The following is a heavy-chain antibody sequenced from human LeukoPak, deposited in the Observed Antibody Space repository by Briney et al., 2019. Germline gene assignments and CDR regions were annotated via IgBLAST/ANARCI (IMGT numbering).Heavy chain of an antibody. Sequence: ASVKVSCKASGGTFSSYAISWVRQAPGQGLEWMGIINPSGGSTNYAQKFQGRVTMTRDTSTSTVYMELSSLRSEDTAVYYCAREGAGRAFDIWGQGTMVTVSS. D-gene: IGHD1-26*01. J-gene: IGHJ3*02. V-gene: IGHV1-46*01. CDR2: INPSGGST. CDR3: AREGAGRAFDI. CDR1: GGTFSSYA.